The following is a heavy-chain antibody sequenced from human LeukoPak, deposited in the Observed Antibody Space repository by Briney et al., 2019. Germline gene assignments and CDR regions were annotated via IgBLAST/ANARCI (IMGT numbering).Heavy chain of an antibody. CDR3: AISATELVNYFDY. CDR1: GFTFSSYS. V-gene: IGHV3-48*04. J-gene: IGHJ4*02. Sequence: GGSLRLSCAASGFTFSSYSMNWVRQAPGKGLEWVSYISSSSSTIYYADSVKGRFTISRDNAKNSLYLQMNSLRAEDTALYYCAISATELVNYFDYWGQGTLVTVSS. D-gene: IGHD4-23*01. CDR2: ISSSSSTI.